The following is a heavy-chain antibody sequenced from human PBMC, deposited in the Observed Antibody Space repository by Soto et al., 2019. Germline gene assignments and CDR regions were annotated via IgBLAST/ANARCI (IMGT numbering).Heavy chain of an antibody. CDR1: GFTFDDYA. Sequence: PGASLRLSCAASGFTFDDYAMHWVRQAPGKGLEWVSGISWNSGSIGYADSVKGRFTISRDNAKNSLYLQMNSLRAEDTAVYYCARTPDCTNGVCSAGFDYWGQGTLVTVSS. J-gene: IGHJ4*02. V-gene: IGHV3-9*01. CDR3: ARTPDCTNGVCSAGFDY. CDR2: ISWNSGSI. D-gene: IGHD2-8*01.